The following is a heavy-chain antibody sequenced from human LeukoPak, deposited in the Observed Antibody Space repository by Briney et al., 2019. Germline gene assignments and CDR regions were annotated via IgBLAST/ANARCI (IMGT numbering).Heavy chain of an antibody. D-gene: IGHD2-21*02. J-gene: IGHJ4*02. V-gene: IGHV4-59*01. CDR2: IYYSGST. CDR3: ARSVGDRAGLLLYYFDY. Sequence: SETLSLTCTVSGGSISSYYWSWIRQPPGKGLEWIGYIYYSGSTNYNPSLKSRVTISVDTSKNQFSLKLSSVTTADTAVYYSARSVGDRAGLLLYYFDYWGQGTLVTVSS. CDR1: GGSISSYY.